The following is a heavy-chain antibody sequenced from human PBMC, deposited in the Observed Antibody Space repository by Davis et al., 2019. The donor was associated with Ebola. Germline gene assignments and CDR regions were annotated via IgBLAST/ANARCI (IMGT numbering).Heavy chain of an antibody. CDR1: GFTFDDYA. V-gene: IGHV3-9*01. CDR2: ISWNSGSI. D-gene: IGHD4-17*01. Sequence: SLKISCAASGFTFDDYAMHWVRQSPGKGLEWVSGISWNSGSIGYADSVKCRFTISRDNAKNSLYLQMNSLKAEDTALYYCAKGFTVTTRYGMDVWGQGTTVTVSS. CDR3: AKGFTVTTRYGMDV. J-gene: IGHJ6*02.